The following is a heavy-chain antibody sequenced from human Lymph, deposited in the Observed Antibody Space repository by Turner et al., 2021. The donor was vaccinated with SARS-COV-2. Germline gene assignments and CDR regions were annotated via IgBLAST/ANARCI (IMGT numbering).Heavy chain of an antibody. D-gene: IGHD6-19*01. CDR2: IYYSGST. J-gene: IGHJ4*02. Sequence: QLQLQESGPGLVKPSETLSLTCTVSVDSINSSFYYWRWIRQPPGKGLEWIVSIYYSGSTYYNPSLKSRVTISVDTSKNQFSLKLSSVTAADTAVFYCARGSLQGWYVPVFDYWGQGTLVTVSS. CDR3: ARGSLQGWYVPVFDY. V-gene: IGHV4-39*01. CDR1: VDSINSSFYY.